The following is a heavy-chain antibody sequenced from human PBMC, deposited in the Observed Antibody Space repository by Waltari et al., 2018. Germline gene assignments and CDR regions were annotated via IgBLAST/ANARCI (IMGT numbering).Heavy chain of an antibody. CDR1: NL. J-gene: IGHJ4*02. D-gene: IGHD2-15*01. CDR3: ARDRGRGLYLDT. Sequence: NLWSWVRQSPGAGLECIGQVHDSGKAYYNPSFAGRVTISRDTSTYQVALRMTSATAAETALYYCARDRGRGLYLDTWGQGILVTVSP. CDR2: VHDSGKA. V-gene: IGHV4-4*02.